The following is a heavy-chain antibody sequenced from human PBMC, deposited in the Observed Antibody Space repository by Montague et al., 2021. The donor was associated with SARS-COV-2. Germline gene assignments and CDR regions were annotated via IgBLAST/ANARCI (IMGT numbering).Heavy chain of an antibody. CDR1: GFSLSTSGMC. Sequence: PALVKPTQTLTLTCTFSGFSLSTSGMCVSWIRQPPGKALEWLALIDWDDDKYYSTSLKTRLTISKDTSKNQVVLTMTNMDPVDTATYYCARISSLRYFDWSIISGQRTSYYYYYGMDVWGQGTTVTVSS. D-gene: IGHD3-9*01. J-gene: IGHJ6*02. CDR3: ARISSLRYFDWSIISGQRTSYYYYYGMDV. V-gene: IGHV2-70*01. CDR2: IDWDDDK.